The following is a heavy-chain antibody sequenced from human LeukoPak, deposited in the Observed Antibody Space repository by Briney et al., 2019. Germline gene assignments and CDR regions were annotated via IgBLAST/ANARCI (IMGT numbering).Heavy chain of an antibody. J-gene: IGHJ4*02. D-gene: IGHD3-9*01. CDR3: AGGTGFIIKD. CDR2: IKQDGSEK. Sequence: GGSLGLPCAASGFTFSLYWMNWVRRAPGKGLEWVANIKQDGSEKNYVDSVKGRFTISRDNAKNSLYLQMNNLRVEDTAMYYCAGGTGFIIKDWGQGTLVTVSS. V-gene: IGHV3-7*03. CDR1: GFTFSLYW.